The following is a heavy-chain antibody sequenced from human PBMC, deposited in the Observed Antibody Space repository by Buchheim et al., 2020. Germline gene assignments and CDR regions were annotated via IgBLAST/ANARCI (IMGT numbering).Heavy chain of an antibody. CDR2: IYAADSDA. CDR1: GYSFPTYW. V-gene: IGHV5-51*03. CDR3: ARLFDYDSSGYYYVGDY. D-gene: IGHD3-22*01. Sequence: EVQLVQSGAEVKKPGESLKISCKGSGYSFPTYWIGWVRQMPGKGLEWLGIIYAADSDARYSPSFQGQVTMSVDKSMNTAYPQWSSLKASDTAMYFCARLFDYDSSGYYYVGDYWGQGTL. J-gene: IGHJ4*02.